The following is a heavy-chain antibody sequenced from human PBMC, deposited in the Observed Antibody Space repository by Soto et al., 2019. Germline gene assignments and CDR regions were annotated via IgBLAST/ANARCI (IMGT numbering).Heavy chain of an antibody. Sequence: AGGSLRLSCAASGFTFSSYSMNWARQAPGKGLEWVSAISVSGGSTYYVDSVKGRFTISRDNSMNTLYLQMNSLRAEDTAVYYCALRHSTSPTSSSWFDPWGQGTLVTVSS. V-gene: IGHV3-23*01. J-gene: IGHJ5*02. CDR2: ISVSGGST. D-gene: IGHD2-2*01. CDR1: GFTFSSYS. CDR3: ALRHSTSPTSSSWFDP.